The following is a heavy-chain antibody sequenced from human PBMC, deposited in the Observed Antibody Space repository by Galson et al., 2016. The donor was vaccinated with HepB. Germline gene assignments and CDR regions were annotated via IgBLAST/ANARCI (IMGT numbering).Heavy chain of an antibody. CDR2: ISWHSRSI. J-gene: IGHJ4*02. CDR1: GFTFEDYT. CDR3: AKGDCSTSSCFSLHY. D-gene: IGHD2-2*01. V-gene: IGHV3-9*03. Sequence: SLRLSCAASGFTFEDYTMHWVRQAPGKGLEWVSSISWHSRSIGYADSVKGRFTISRDNAKNSVYLEMNSLRSEDMALYYCAKGDCSTSSCFSLHYWGQGTLATVSS.